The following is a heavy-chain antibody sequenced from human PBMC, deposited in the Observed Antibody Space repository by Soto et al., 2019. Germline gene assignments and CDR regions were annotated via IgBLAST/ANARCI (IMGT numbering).Heavy chain of an antibody. CDR2: IHTAKGNT. J-gene: IGHJ5*02. Sequence: ASVKVSCKASGYTFTNNVIHWLRQAPGQTLEWMGWIHTAKGNTKYSQKFEARVTLTRDTAASTAYMELNSLRYDDTAVYYCARDPIWTYSRNHARLNYLNPYGQRTLDTVS. D-gene: IGHD3-10*01. CDR1: GYTFTNNV. V-gene: IGHV1-3*04. CDR3: ARDPIWTYSRNHARLNYLNP.